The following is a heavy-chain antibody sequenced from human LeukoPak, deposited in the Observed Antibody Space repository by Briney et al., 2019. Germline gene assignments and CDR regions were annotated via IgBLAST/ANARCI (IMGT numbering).Heavy chain of an antibody. CDR3: ARGHLPRGYNWFDP. J-gene: IGHJ5*02. CDR1: GGSFSGYY. V-gene: IGHV4-34*01. Sequence: PSETLSLTCAVSGGSFSGYYWSWIRQPPGKGLEWIGEINHSGSTNYNPSLKSRVTISVDTSKNQFSLKLSSVTAADTAVYYCARGHLPRGYNWFDPWGQGTLVTVSS. CDR2: INHSGST.